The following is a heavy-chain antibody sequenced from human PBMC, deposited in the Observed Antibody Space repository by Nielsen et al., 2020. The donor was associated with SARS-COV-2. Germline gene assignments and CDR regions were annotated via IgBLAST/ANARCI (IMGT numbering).Heavy chain of an antibody. V-gene: IGHV4-34*01. CDR3: ARGLYYDFWSGYYGYYYYMDV. D-gene: IGHD3-3*01. Sequence: SETLSLTCAVYGGSFSGYYWSWIRQPPGKGLEWIGEINHSGSTNYNPSLKSRVTISVDTSKNQFSLKLSSVTAADTAVYYCARGLYYDFWSGYYGYYYYMDVWGKGTTVTVSS. J-gene: IGHJ6*03. CDR2: INHSGST. CDR1: GGSFSGYY.